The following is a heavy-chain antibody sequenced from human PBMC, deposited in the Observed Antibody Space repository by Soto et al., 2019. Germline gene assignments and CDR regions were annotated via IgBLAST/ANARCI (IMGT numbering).Heavy chain of an antibody. D-gene: IGHD5-12*01. CDR3: AISGRYYYYYMDV. Sequence: ASVKVSCKASGYTFTSYGISWVRQAPGQRLEWMGWINAYNGNTKYSQKFQGRVTITRDTSASTAYMELSSLRSDDTAVYYCAISGRYYYYYMDVWGKGTTVTVSS. J-gene: IGHJ6*03. V-gene: IGHV1-18*01. CDR2: INAYNGNT. CDR1: GYTFTSYG.